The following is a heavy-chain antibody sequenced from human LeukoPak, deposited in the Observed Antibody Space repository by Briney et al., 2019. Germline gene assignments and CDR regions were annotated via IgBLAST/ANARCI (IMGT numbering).Heavy chain of an antibody. CDR2: IYYSGST. D-gene: IGHD5-12*01. CDR1: GGSISSYY. J-gene: IGHJ4*02. CDR3: ARHPSGYDRYYFDY. V-gene: IGHV4-59*08. Sequence: SETLSLTCTVSGGSISSYYWSWIRQPPGKGLEWIGDIYYSGSTNYNPSLKSRVTISVDTSKNQFSLKLSSVTAADTAVYYCARHPSGYDRYYFDYWGQGTLVTVSS.